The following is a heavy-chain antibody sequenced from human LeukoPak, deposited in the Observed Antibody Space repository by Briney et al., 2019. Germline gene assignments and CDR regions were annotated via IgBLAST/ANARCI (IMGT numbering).Heavy chain of an antibody. V-gene: IGHV1-18*01. D-gene: IGHD2-8*01. CDR2: ISAYNGNT. CDR1: GYTFTSYG. CDR3: ARGASVYCTNGVCYYSFDAFDI. Sequence: ASVKVSCKASGYTFTSYGISWVRQAPGQGLEWMGWISAYNGNTNYAQKLQGGVTMTTDTSTSTAYMELRSLRSDDTAVYYCARGASVYCTNGVCYYSFDAFDIWGQGTMVTVSS. J-gene: IGHJ3*02.